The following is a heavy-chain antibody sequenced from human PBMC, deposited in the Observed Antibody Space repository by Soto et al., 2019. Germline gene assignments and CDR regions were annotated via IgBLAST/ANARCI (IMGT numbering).Heavy chain of an antibody. CDR3: ARLLYYYDSSGYYYYFDY. CDR2: IYYSGST. V-gene: IGHV4-59*08. D-gene: IGHD3-22*01. Sequence: SETLSLTCTVSGGSISSYYLSWIRQPPGKGLEWIGYIYYSGSTNYNPSLKSRVTISVDTSKNQFSLKLSSVTAADTAVYYCARLLYYYDSSGYYYYFDYWGQGTLVTVSS. J-gene: IGHJ4*02. CDR1: GGSISSYY.